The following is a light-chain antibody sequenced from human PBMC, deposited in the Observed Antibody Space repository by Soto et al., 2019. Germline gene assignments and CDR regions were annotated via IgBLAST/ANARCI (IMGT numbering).Light chain of an antibody. V-gene: IGLV2-14*01. CDR1: SSDVGGYNY. Sequence: QSALTQPASVSGSPGQSITISCTGTSSDVGGYNYVSWYQQHPGTAPKLMIYEVSHRPSGVSNRFSGSKSGNTASLTISGLQAEDEADYYCSSYTSSSTLVFGTGTKLTVL. CDR2: EVS. J-gene: IGLJ1*01. CDR3: SSYTSSSTLV.